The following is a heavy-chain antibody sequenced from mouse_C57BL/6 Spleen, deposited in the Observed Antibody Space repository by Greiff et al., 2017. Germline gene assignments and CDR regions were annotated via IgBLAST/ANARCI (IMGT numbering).Heavy chain of an antibody. Sequence: VQLQQPGAELVKPGASVKLSCKASGYTFTSYWMQWVKQRPGQGLEWIGEIDPSDSYTNYNQKFKGKATLTVYTSSSTAYMQLSSLTSEESAVYYCARDGNYDWFAYWGQGTLVTVSA. CDR2: IDPSDSYT. D-gene: IGHD2-1*01. CDR1: GYTFTSYW. V-gene: IGHV1-50*01. CDR3: ARDGNYDWFAY. J-gene: IGHJ3*01.